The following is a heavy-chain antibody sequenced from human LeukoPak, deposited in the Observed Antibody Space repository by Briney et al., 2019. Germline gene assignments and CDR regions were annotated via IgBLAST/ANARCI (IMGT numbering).Heavy chain of an antibody. CDR3: ARGIQLWLNWFDP. V-gene: IGHV4-34*01. Sequence: SETLSLTCAVYGGSLSGDYWSWIRQPPGKGLEWIGEISHSGSTNYDPSLKSRVTISVDTSKNQFSLKLSSVTAADTAVYYCARGIQLWLNWFDPWGQGTLVTVSS. CDR2: ISHSGST. J-gene: IGHJ5*02. D-gene: IGHD5-18*01. CDR1: GGSLSGDY.